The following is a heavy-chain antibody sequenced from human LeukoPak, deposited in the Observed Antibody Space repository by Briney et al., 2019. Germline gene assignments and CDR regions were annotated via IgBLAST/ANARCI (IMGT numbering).Heavy chain of an antibody. CDR1: GGSITSSNW. CDR3: ARVGDHYGVYY. Sequence: SETLSLTCAVSGGSITSSNWWSWVRRPPGKGLEWIGEIYHGGRTNYNPSLKSRVTISVDKSKNQFSLKLSSVTAADTAVYYCARVGDHYGVYYWGQGTLVTVSS. CDR2: IYHGGRT. D-gene: IGHD4-17*01. J-gene: IGHJ4*02. V-gene: IGHV4-4*02.